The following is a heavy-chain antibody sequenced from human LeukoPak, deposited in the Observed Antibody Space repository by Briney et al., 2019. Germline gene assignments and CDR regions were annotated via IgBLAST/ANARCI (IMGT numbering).Heavy chain of an antibody. CDR3: AAPPRAGARPPYDY. J-gene: IGHJ4*01. D-gene: IGHD6-6*01. Sequence: GGSLRLSCAASKFSFNTYGMSWVRQAPGKGLEWISAISAGGDSTYYADSVRGRFTISKDESKTTLFLQMNSLRAEDTAIYYCAAPPRAGARPPYDYWGHGAQVTVSS. V-gene: IGHV3-23*01. CDR1: KFSFNTYG. CDR2: ISAGGDST.